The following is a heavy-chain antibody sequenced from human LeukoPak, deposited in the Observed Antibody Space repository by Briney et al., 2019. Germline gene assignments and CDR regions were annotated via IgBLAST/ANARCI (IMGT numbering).Heavy chain of an antibody. D-gene: IGHD3-10*01. CDR2: TNSDGSST. CDR1: GFPFSNYW. Sequence: GGSLRLSCAASGFPFSNYWMHWVRQAPGKGLVWVSHTNSDGSSTTYADSVKGRFTISRDNAKSTLFLQMNSLRADDTAVYDCARHRSLRAGWFDPWGQGTQVIVSS. J-gene: IGHJ5*02. V-gene: IGHV3-74*01. CDR3: ARHRSLRAGWFDP.